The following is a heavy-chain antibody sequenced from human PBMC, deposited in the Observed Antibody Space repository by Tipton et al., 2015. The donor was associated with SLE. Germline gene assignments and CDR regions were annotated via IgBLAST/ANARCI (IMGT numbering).Heavy chain of an antibody. CDR3: ARDDETNTAWYNWLDP. D-gene: IGHD2-21*02. CDR2: ITWNSGTK. J-gene: IGHJ5*02. V-gene: IGHV3-9*01. CDR1: GFTFSTYW. Sequence: SLRLSCAASGFTFSTYWMHWVRQVPGKGLEWVSSITWNSGTKGYMDSVKGRFIISRDNAKNSLYLQMNSLSADDTGVYYCARDDETNTAWYNWLDPWGQGPLVTVST.